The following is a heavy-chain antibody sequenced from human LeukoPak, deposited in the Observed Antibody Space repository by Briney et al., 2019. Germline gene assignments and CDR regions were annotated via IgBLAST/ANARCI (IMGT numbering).Heavy chain of an antibody. CDR2: IYSGGST. V-gene: IGHV3-53*01. Sequence: PGGSLRLSSAASGFTVSSNYMSWVRQAPGKGLEWVSVIYSGGSTYYADSVKGRFTISRDNSKNTLYLQMNSLRAEDTAVYYCARGPGHFDYWGQGTLVTVSS. J-gene: IGHJ4*02. CDR3: ARGPGHFDY. CDR1: GFTVSSNY. D-gene: IGHD1-14*01.